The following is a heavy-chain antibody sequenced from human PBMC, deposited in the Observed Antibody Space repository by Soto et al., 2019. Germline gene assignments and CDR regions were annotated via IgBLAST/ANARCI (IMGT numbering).Heavy chain of an antibody. D-gene: IGHD1-26*01. CDR3: ARDIRGGSYDFYYGMDV. CDR1: EFTFSNYE. CDR2: ISSSGTTI. J-gene: IGHJ6*02. V-gene: IGHV3-48*03. Sequence: EVQLVESGGGLVQPGGSLRLSCVASEFTFSNYEMNWVRQAPGKGLEWVSYISSSGTTIYYADSVKGRFTISRDNAKNSLYLQMNSLRAEDTAVYYCARDIRGGSYDFYYGMDVWGQGTTVTVSS.